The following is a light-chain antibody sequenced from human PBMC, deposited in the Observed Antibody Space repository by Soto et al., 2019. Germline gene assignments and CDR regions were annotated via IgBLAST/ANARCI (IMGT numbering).Light chain of an antibody. CDR1: QSVSSN. V-gene: IGKV3D-15*01. J-gene: IGKJ2*01. CDR2: AAS. CDR3: QQYNKWPRT. Sequence: EIVMTQAPATLSVSAGDRATFSCRASQSVSSNLAWYQQKPGQAPRLLIYAASNRATGIPDRFSGSGSGTEFTLTISSLQPEDSATYYCQQYNKWPRTFGQGTKVDI.